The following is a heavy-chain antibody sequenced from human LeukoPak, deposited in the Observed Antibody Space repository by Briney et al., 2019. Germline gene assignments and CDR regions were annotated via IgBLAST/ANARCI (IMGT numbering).Heavy chain of an antibody. CDR3: AKSSRGTMIVVVITTYAFDI. J-gene: IGHJ3*02. CDR1: GFTFSSYA. V-gene: IGHV3-23*01. D-gene: IGHD3-22*01. Sequence: TGGSLRLSCAASGFTFSSYAMSWVRQAPGKGLEWVSAISGSGGSTYYADSVKGRFTISRDNSKNTLYLQMNSLRAEDTAVYYGAKSSRGTMIVVVITTYAFDIWGQGTMVTVSS. CDR2: ISGSGGST.